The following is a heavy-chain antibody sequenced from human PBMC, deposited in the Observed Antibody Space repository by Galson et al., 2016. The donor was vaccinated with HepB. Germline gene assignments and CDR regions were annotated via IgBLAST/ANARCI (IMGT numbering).Heavy chain of an antibody. CDR2: IFHSGIT. Sequence: SETLSLTCAVSGASITSSAWWSWVRQPPGKGLEWVGEIFHSGITNYNSSLESRVTISVDKSKNHFSLSLSSVTAADTAMYYCATRSPQTTQPIWGQGTLVTVS. V-gene: IGHV4-4*02. CDR3: ATRSPQTTQPI. CDR1: GASITSSAW. J-gene: IGHJ4*02. D-gene: IGHD2-15*01.